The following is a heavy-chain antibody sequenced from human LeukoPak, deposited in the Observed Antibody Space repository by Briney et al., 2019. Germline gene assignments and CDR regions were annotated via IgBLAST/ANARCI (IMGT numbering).Heavy chain of an antibody. CDR1: GGSIRSYY. Sequence: PSETLSLTCTVSGGSIRSYYWSWIRQPPGKGLEWIGYIYYSGSTNYNPSLKSRVTISVDTSKNQFSLKLSSVTAADTAVYYCARDPYYYYDSSGHYSYFDYWGQGTLVTVSS. V-gene: IGHV4-59*01. CDR2: IYYSGST. D-gene: IGHD3-22*01. CDR3: ARDPYYYYDSSGHYSYFDY. J-gene: IGHJ4*02.